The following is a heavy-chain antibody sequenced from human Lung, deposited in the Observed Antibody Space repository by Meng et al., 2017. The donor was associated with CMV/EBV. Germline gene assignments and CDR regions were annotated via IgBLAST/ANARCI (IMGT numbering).Heavy chain of an antibody. CDR1: GYIFTNYG. D-gene: IGHD3-3*01. Sequence: SVKVSXKASGYIFTNYGISWVRQAPGQGLEWMGWISAYSGNTNFAQNLQGRVTMTTDTSTSTAYMELRSLRSDDTAVYYCARNTIFGVVIIPWFDYWGQGTLVTVSS. CDR3: ARNTIFGVVIIPWFDY. CDR2: ISAYSGNT. J-gene: IGHJ4*02. V-gene: IGHV1-18*01.